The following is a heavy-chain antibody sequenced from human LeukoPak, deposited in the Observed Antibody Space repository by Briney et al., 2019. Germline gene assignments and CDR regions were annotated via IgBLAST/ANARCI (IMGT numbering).Heavy chain of an antibody. J-gene: IGHJ6*04. CDR3: TRREEGSSLRQYYYYYYGMDV. V-gene: IGHV3-73*01. Sequence: GGSLKLSCAASGFTFSGSAMHWVRQASGKGLEWVGRIRSKANSYATAYAASVKGRLTISRDDSKNTAYLQMNSLKTEDTAVYYCTRREEGSSLRQYYYYYYGMDVWGKGTTVTVSS. D-gene: IGHD6-13*01. CDR1: GFTFSGSA. CDR2: IRSKANSYAT.